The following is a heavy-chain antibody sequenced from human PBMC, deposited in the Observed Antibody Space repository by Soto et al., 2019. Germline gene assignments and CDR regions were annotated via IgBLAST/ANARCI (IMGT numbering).Heavy chain of an antibody. CDR2: INPNSGGT. J-gene: IGHJ4*02. D-gene: IGHD2-8*02. Sequence: ASVKVSCKASADTFSSSAFSWVRQAPGQGLEWMGWINPNSGGTNYAEKFQGRVTMTRDTSISTAYMELSSLRSDDTAVYYCARDHGWWSFDYWGQGALVTVSS. V-gene: IGHV1-2*02. CDR3: ARDHGWWSFDY. CDR1: ADTFSSSA.